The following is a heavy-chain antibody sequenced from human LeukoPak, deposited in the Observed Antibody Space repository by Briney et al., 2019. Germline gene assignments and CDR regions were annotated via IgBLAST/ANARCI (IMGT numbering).Heavy chain of an antibody. CDR1: GFTFRSYA. Sequence: PGGSLRHSCAASGFTFRSYAMNWVRQAPGKGLEWVSAISGTGDSPHYADSVKGRFTISRDNSKNTLYPQMNSLRAEDTAFYYCAKDIGWFDPWGQGTLVTVSS. CDR2: ISGTGDSP. J-gene: IGHJ5*02. CDR3: AKDIGWFDP. V-gene: IGHV3-23*01.